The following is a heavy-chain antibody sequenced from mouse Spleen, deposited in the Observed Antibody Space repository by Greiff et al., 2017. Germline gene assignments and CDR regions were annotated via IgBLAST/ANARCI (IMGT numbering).Heavy chain of an antibody. CDR3: ANYGNYPYAMDY. CDR2: INPNNGGT. V-gene: IGHV1-26*01. J-gene: IGHJ4*01. D-gene: IGHD2-1*01. Sequence: VQLQQSGPELVKPGASVKISCKASGYTFTDYYMNWVKQSHGKSLEWIGDINPNNGGTSYNQKFKGKATLTVDKSSSTAYMELRSLTSEDSAVYYCANYGNYPYAMDYWGQGTSVTVSS. CDR1: GYTFTDYY.